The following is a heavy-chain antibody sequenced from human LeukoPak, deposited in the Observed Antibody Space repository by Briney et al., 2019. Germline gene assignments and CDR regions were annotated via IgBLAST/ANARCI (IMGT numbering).Heavy chain of an antibody. Sequence: GGSLRLSCAASGFTFSSYGMHWVRQAPGKGLEWVAVISYDGSNKYYADSVKGRFTISRDNSKNTLYLQMNSLRAEDTAVYYCAKIPAPYSSSWSNWFDPWGQGTLVTVSS. CDR2: ISYDGSNK. D-gene: IGHD6-13*01. J-gene: IGHJ5*02. CDR1: GFTFSSYG. CDR3: AKIPAPYSSSWSNWFDP. V-gene: IGHV3-30*18.